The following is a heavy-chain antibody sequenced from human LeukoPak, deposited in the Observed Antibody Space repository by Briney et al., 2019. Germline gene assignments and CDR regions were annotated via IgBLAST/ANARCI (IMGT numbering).Heavy chain of an antibody. CDR2: IYSGGST. CDR3: ARVLTSSSSLS. Sequence: PEGSLRLSCAASGFTVSSNYMSWVRQAPGKGLEWVSVIYSGGSTYYADSVKGRFTISRDNSKNTLYLQMNSLRAEDTAVYYCARVLTSSSSLSWGQGTLVTVSS. J-gene: IGHJ5*02. V-gene: IGHV3-53*01. CDR1: GFTVSSNY. D-gene: IGHD6-6*01.